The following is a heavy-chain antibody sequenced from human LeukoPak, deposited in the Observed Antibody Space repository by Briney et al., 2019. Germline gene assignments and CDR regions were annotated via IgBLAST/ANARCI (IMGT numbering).Heavy chain of an antibody. V-gene: IGHV4-59*11. CDR2: IYYSGTT. CDR3: ARLLDNDSSGDPDTFDM. D-gene: IGHD3-22*01. Sequence: SETLSLTCTVSAGSMRSHYWSWIRQPPGKGLEWMGFIYYSGTTRYKPSLQSRVTISADTSKNQFSLKLTSVTVADTAVYYCARLLDNDSSGDPDTFDMWGQGTMVTVSS. CDR1: AGSMRSHY. J-gene: IGHJ3*02.